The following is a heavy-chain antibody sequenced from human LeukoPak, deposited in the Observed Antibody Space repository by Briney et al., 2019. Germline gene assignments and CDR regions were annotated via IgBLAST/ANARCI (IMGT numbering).Heavy chain of an antibody. CDR2: ISSNGGST. V-gene: IGHV3-64*01. CDR1: GFTFSSYA. CDR3: ARVGYRSNWPKDPWFDP. D-gene: IGHD6-13*01. J-gene: IGHJ5*02. Sequence: GGSLRLSCAASGFTFSSYAMHWVRQAPGKGLEYVSAISSNGGSTYYANSVKGRFTISRDNSKNTLYLQMGSLRAEDMAVYYCARVGYRSNWPKDPWFDPWGQGTLVTVSS.